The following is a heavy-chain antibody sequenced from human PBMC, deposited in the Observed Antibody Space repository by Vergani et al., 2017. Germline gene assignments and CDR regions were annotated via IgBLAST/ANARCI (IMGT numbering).Heavy chain of an antibody. CDR3: ARESVVVPAATYSYYYYYMDV. CDR1: GFTFSSYS. Sequence: EVQLVESGGGLVKPGGSLSLSCAASGFTFSSYSMNWVRQAPGKGLEWVSSISSSSSYIYYADSVKGRFTISRDNAKNSLYLQMNSLRAEDTAVYYCARESVVVPAATYSYYYYYMDVWGKGTTVTVSS. V-gene: IGHV3-21*01. J-gene: IGHJ6*03. CDR2: ISSSSSYI. D-gene: IGHD2-2*01.